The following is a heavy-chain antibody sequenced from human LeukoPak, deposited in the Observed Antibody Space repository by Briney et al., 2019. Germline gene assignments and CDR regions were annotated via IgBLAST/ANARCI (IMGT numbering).Heavy chain of an antibody. CDR1: GFTFSSYA. V-gene: IGHV3-23*01. CDR2: ISGSGGST. J-gene: IGHJ4*02. CDR3: AKVWYYDFWSGYYHPFDY. Sequence: GGSPRLSCAASGFTFSSYAMCWVRQAPGKGLEWVSAISGSGGSTYYADSVKGRFTISRDNSKNTLYLQMNSLRAEDTAVYYCAKVWYYDFWSGYYHPFDYWGQGTLVTVSS. D-gene: IGHD3-3*01.